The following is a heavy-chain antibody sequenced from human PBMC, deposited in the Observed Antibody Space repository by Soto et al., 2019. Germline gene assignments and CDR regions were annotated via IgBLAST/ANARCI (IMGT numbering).Heavy chain of an antibody. CDR2: IWYDGSNK. CDR3: ARGTSYGMDV. V-gene: IGHV3-33*01. J-gene: IGHJ6*02. CDR1: GFTFSSYG. Sequence: QVQLVESGGGVVQPGRSLRLSCAASGFTFSSYGMHWVRQAPGKRLEWVAVIWYDGSNKYYADSVKGRFTISRDNSKNTLYLQMNSLRAEDTAVYYCARGTSYGMDVWGQGTTVTVSS.